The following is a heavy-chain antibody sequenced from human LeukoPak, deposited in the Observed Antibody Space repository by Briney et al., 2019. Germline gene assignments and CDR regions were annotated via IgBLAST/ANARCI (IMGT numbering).Heavy chain of an antibody. V-gene: IGHV5-51*01. D-gene: IGHD2-15*01. CDR2: IYPGDSDT. CDR1: GYSFISYW. J-gene: IGHJ4*02. CDR3: ARPGEGYCSSSSCHFYFDY. Sequence: GESLKISCKGSGYSFISYWIGWVRQMPGKGLEWMGIIYPGDSDTRYSPSFQGQVTISVDKSISTAYLQWSSLKASDTAMYYCARPGEGYCSSSSCHFYFDYWGQGTLVTVCS.